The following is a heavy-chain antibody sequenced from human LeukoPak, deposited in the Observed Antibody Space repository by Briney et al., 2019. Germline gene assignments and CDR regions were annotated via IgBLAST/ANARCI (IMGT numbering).Heavy chain of an antibody. Sequence: SVKVSCKASGGTFISYAISWVRQAPGQGREWMGGIIPIFGTANYAQKFQGRVTIPADESTSTAYMELSSLRSEDTAVYYCARDPDYGDYVGIRSTSDYWGQGTLVTVSS. V-gene: IGHV1-69*13. CDR2: IIPIFGTA. D-gene: IGHD4-17*01. CDR1: GGTFISYA. J-gene: IGHJ4*02. CDR3: ARDPDYGDYVGIRSTSDY.